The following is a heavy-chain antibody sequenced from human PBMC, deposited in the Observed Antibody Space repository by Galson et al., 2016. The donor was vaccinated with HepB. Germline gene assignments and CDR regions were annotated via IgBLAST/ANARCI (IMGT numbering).Heavy chain of an antibody. J-gene: IGHJ4*02. CDR3: ARSPRIQVWRRYDFFEY. CDR2: ISSSGSYI. D-gene: IGHD3-16*01. Sequence: SLRLSCAASGFTFSGYNMNWVRQAPGKGLEWVSSISSSGSYIYYADVVKGRFTISRDNAKNSLYLQMNSLRAEDMAVYYCARSPRIQVWRRYDFFEYWGQGSLVTVSS. CDR1: GFTFSGYN. V-gene: IGHV3-21*01.